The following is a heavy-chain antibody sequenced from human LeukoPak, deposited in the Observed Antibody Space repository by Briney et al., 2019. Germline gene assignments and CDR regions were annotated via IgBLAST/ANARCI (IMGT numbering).Heavy chain of an antibody. D-gene: IGHD3-16*02. CDR1: GFTFSDYY. CDR3: ARAPEDDYIWGSYLAGAFDI. V-gene: IGHV3-11*01. J-gene: IGHJ3*02. Sequence: GGSLRLSCAASGFTFSDYYMSWIRQAPGKGLEWVSYISSSGSTIYYADSVKGRFTISRDNAKNSLYLQMNSLRAEDTAVYYCARAPEDDYIWGSYLAGAFDIWGQGTMVTVSS. CDR2: ISSSGSTI.